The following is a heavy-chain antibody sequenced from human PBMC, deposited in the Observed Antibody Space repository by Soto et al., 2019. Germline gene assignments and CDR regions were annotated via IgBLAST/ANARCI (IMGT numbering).Heavy chain of an antibody. V-gene: IGHV1-69*05. CDR3: ARDGPGGSYSY. J-gene: IGHJ4*02. CDR1: GGTFSSYA. CDR2: IIPIFGTA. D-gene: IGHD1-26*01. Sequence: SVKGSCKASGGTFSSYAISWVRQAPGQGLEWMGGIIPIFGTANYAQKLQGRVTMTTDTSTSTAYMELRSLRSDDTAVYYRARDGPGGSYSYWGQGTLVTVSS.